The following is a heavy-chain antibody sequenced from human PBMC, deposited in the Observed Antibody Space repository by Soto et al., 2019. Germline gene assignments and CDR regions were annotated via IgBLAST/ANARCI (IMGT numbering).Heavy chain of an antibody. CDR2: MNPNSGYS. J-gene: IGHJ4*02. Sequence: QVQLVQSGAEVKKPGASVRVSCKTSGYTFTSYDINWGRQATGQGLEWMGWMNPNSGYSGHTQKFQGRVTMTRDTSISTAYMELSSLRSEDTAVYYCARTDGDLDDWGQGPLVTVSS. CDR1: GYTFTSYD. CDR3: ARTDGDLDD. V-gene: IGHV1-8*01. D-gene: IGHD4-17*01.